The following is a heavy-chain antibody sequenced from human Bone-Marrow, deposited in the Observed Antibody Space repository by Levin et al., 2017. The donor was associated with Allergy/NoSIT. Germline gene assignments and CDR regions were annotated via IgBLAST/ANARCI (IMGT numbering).Heavy chain of an antibody. D-gene: IGHD3-22*01. Sequence: GESLKISCAASGFTFSSYSMNWVRQAPGKGLEWVSSISSSSSYIYYADSVKGRFTISRDNAKNSLYLQMNSLRAEDTAVYYCARDTAPRDYYDSSGTYYFDYWGQGTLVTVSS. CDR3: ARDTAPRDYYDSSGTYYFDY. V-gene: IGHV3-21*01. CDR2: ISSSSSYI. CDR1: GFTFSSYS. J-gene: IGHJ4*02.